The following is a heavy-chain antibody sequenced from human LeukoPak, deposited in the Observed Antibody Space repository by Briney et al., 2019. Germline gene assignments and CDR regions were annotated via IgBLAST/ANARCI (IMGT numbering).Heavy chain of an antibody. V-gene: IGHV3-7*01. D-gene: IGHD3-10*01. J-gene: IGHJ4*02. CDR3: ASEMVRGVITSPSFDY. CDR1: GFTFSSYW. Sequence: GGSLRLSCAASGFTFSSYWMSWVRQAPGKGLEWVANIKQDGSEKYYVDSVKGRFTISRDNAKNSLYLQMNSLRAEDTAVYYCASEMVRGVITSPSFDYWGQGTLVTVSS. CDR2: IKQDGSEK.